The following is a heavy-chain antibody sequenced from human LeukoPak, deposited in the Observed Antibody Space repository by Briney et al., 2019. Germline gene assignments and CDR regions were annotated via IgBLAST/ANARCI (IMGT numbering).Heavy chain of an antibody. Sequence: GESLRLSCAASGFAFRTYAMSWVRQAPGKGLEGVSAISGSGDKTFYAESVRGRFTISRDNSRNTLYLQMNSLRAEDTAVYYCAKDLNYGFDSWGQGTLVTV. J-gene: IGHJ4*02. V-gene: IGHV3-23*01. D-gene: IGHD3-10*01. CDR3: AKDLNYGFDS. CDR1: GFAFRTYA. CDR2: ISGSGDKT.